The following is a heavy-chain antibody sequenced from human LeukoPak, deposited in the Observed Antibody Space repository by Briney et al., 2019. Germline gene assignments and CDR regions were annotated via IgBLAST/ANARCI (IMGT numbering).Heavy chain of an antibody. J-gene: IGHJ4*02. CDR3: ARDPMATIGDYFDY. Sequence: GGSLRLSCAASGFTFSSYAMNWVRQAPGKGLEWVSVISGSGGGTYYADSVKGRFTISRDNAKNSLYLQMNSLRAEDTAVYYCARDPMATIGDYFDYWGQGTLVTVSS. D-gene: IGHD5-24*01. V-gene: IGHV3-23*01. CDR2: ISGSGGGT. CDR1: GFTFSSYA.